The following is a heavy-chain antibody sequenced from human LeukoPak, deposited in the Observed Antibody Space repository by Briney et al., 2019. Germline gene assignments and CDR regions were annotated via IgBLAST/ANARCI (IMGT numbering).Heavy chain of an antibody. CDR3: ARSEGVYGYSSGWYEGTLYY. CDR2: ISGSGGST. D-gene: IGHD6-19*01. Sequence: PGGSLRLSCAASGFTFSSYAMSWVRQAPGKGLEWVSAISGSGGSTHYTDSVKGRFTISKDNSKSALYMQMNSLRAEDTAVYYCARSEGVYGYSSGWYEGTLYYWGQGTLVTVSS. V-gene: IGHV3-23*01. CDR1: GFTFSSYA. J-gene: IGHJ4*02.